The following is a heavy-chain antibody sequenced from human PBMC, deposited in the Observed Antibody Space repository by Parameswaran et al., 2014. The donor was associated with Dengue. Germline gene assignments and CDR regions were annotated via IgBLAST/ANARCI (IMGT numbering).Heavy chain of an antibody. Sequence: VRQAPGRAGVVAVIWYDGSNKYYADSVKGRFTISRDNSKNTLYLQMNSLRAEDTAVYYCARGNPNYYYYGMDVWGQGTTVTVSS. D-gene: IGHD2/OR15-2a*01. V-gene: IGHV3-33*01. CDR2: IWYDGSNK. CDR3: ARGNPNYYYYGMDV. J-gene: IGHJ6*02.